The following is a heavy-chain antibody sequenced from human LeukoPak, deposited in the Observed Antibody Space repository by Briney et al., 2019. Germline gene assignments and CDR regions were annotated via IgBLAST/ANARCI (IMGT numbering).Heavy chain of an antibody. CDR3: AKEFIAGDGHVDCDS. CDR1: GFTISTYA. CDR2: ITSSGATT. Sequence: GGSLRLSCAASGFTISTYAMTWVRQAPGKGLEWVSSITSSGATTYYADSVKGRFTISRDISKDTLYLQMNSLTAEDSAVYYCAKEFIAGDGHVDCDSWGQGTLVTVSS. D-gene: IGHD5-24*01. V-gene: IGHV3-23*01. J-gene: IGHJ4*02.